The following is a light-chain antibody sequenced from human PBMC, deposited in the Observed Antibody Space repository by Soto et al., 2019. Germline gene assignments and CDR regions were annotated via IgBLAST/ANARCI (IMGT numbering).Light chain of an antibody. V-gene: IGKV1-5*01. CDR3: QQYNTYPHT. CDR2: DAS. Sequence: DIQMTQSPSTLSASIGDRVTVTCRASPSISTWLAWYQQKPGKDPNLLIYDASSLESGVPSRFSGRGSGTEFTLTISSLQADDFATYYCQQYNTYPHTFVQGTKLEIK. J-gene: IGKJ2*01. CDR1: PSISTW.